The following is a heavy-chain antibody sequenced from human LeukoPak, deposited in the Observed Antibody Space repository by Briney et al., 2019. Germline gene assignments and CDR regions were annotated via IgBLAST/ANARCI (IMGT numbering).Heavy chain of an antibody. J-gene: IGHJ6*03. CDR3: AKDYGDDYYYCMDV. V-gene: IGHV3-30*04. CDR1: GFTFSSYA. Sequence: GGSLRLSCAASGFTFSSYALHWVRQAPGKGLEWVALISHDGSDKYYADSVKGRFTISRDNSKNTLSLQMNSLRAEDTALYYCAKDYGDDYYYCMDVWGKGTTVTVSS. D-gene: IGHD4-17*01. CDR2: ISHDGSDK.